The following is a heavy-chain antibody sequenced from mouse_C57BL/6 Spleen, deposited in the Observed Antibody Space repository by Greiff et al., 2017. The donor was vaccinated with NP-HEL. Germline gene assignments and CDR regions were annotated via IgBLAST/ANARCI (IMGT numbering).Heavy chain of an antibody. J-gene: IGHJ4*01. V-gene: IGHV1-7*01. CDR3: ARENYDYDGAMDY. CDR2: INPSSGYT. D-gene: IGHD2-4*01. Sequence: QVQLKQSGAELAKPGASVKLSCKASGYTFTSYWMHWVKQRPGQGLEWIGYINPSSGYTKYNQKFKDKATLTADKSSSTAYMQLSSLTYEDSAVNYCARENYDYDGAMDYWGQGTSVTVSS. CDR1: GYTFTSYW.